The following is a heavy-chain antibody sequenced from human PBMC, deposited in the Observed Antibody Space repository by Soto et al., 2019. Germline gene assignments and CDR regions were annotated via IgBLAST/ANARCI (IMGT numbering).Heavy chain of an antibody. Sequence: PGESLKISCKGSGYSFTSYWIGWVRQMPGKGLEWMGIIYPGDSDTRYSLSFQGQVTISADKSISTAYLQWSSLKASDTAMYYCARIDDSSGYYRELLIDYWGQGTLVTVSS. V-gene: IGHV5-51*01. D-gene: IGHD3-22*01. CDR2: IYPGDSDT. J-gene: IGHJ4*02. CDR1: GYSFTSYW. CDR3: ARIDDSSGYYRELLIDY.